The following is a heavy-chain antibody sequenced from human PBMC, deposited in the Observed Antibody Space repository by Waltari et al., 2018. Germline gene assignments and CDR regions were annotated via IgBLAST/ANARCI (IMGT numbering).Heavy chain of an antibody. Sequence: EVQLVESGGGLVKPGGSLRLSCAASGFTFSSYSMNWVRQAPGKGLEWVSSISSSSSYIYYADSVKGRFTISRDNAKNSLYLQMNSLRAEDTAVYYCARGSDGSGSYYNGHDYWGQGTLVTVSS. CDR2: ISSSSSYI. CDR3: ARGSDGSGSYYNGHDY. D-gene: IGHD3-10*01. CDR1: GFTFSSYS. V-gene: IGHV3-21*01. J-gene: IGHJ4*02.